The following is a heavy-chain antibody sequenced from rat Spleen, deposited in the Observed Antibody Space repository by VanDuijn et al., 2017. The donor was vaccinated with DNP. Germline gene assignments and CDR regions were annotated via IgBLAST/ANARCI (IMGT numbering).Heavy chain of an antibody. J-gene: IGHJ4*01. CDR3: AREEQLSLYYAMDA. CDR1: GFTFSDYA. Sequence: EVQLVESGGGLVQPGNSLKLSCAASGFTFSDYAMAWVRQAPKKGLEWVTSISYEGSGTYYGNSVKGRFTISRDNAKSTLYLQMNSLRSEDTATYYCAREEQLSLYYAMDAWGQGTSVTVSS. CDR2: ISYEGSGT. D-gene: IGHD1-2*01. V-gene: IGHV5-22*01.